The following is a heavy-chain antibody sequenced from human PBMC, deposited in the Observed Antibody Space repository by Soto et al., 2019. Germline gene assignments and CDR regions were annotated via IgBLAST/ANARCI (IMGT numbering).Heavy chain of an antibody. CDR1: GGSISSSNW. CDR2: IYHSGST. D-gene: IGHD3-3*01. Sequence: SETLSLTCAVSGGSISSSNWWSWVRQPPGKGLEWIGEIYHSGSTNYNPSLKSRVTISMDKSKNQFSLILNSVTAADTAVYYCARDHGVVPVTNNGDFHFDYWGQGSLVTVSS. CDR3: ARDHGVVPVTNNGDFHFDY. V-gene: IGHV4-4*02. J-gene: IGHJ4*02.